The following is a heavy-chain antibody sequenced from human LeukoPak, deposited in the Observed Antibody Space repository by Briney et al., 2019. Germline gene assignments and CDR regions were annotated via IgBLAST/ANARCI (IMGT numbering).Heavy chain of an antibody. V-gene: IGHV3-23*01. J-gene: IGHJ4*02. Sequence: GGSLRLSCAASGFTFSSYAMSWVRQAPGKGLEWDSAISGSGGGTYYADSVKGRFTISRDNSKNTLYLQMNSLRAEDTAVYYCAKGGYYYDSSGYDLHLYYFDYWGQGTLVTVSS. CDR2: ISGSGGGT. CDR3: AKGGYYYDSSGYDLHLYYFDY. D-gene: IGHD3-22*01. CDR1: GFTFSSYA.